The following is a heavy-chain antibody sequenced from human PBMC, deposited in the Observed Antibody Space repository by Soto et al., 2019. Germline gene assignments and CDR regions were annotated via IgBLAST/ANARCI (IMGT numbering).Heavy chain of an antibody. Sequence: SETLSLTCAVSGGSISSTGYSWSWIRQPPGEGLEWIGYIYYSGSTNYNPSLKSRVTISVDTSKNQFSLKLSSVTAADTAVYYCARVYGRGAFDIWGQGTMVTVSS. CDR3: ARVYGRGAFDI. CDR1: GGSISSTGYS. J-gene: IGHJ3*02. D-gene: IGHD2-2*02. CDR2: IYYSGST. V-gene: IGHV4-61*08.